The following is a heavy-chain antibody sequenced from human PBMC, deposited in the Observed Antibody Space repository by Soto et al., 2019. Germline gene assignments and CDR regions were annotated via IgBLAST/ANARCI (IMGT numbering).Heavy chain of an antibody. CDR1: GGTFSSYA. Sequence: QVQLVQSGAEVKKPGSSVKVSCKASGGTFSSYAISWVRQAPGQGLEWMGGIIPIFGTANYAQKFQGRVTITEDESTSTAYMELSSLRSEDTAVYYCAREWRGYCSSTSCYVSRTYGMDVWGQGTTVTVSS. CDR3: AREWRGYCSSTSCYVSRTYGMDV. D-gene: IGHD2-2*01. V-gene: IGHV1-69*01. CDR2: IIPIFGTA. J-gene: IGHJ6*02.